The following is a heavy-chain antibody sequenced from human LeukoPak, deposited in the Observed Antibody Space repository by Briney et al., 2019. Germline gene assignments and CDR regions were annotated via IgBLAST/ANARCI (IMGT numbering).Heavy chain of an antibody. V-gene: IGHV4-59*01. Sequence: SETLSLTCTVSGGSINNYYWNWIRQPPGKGLEWIGYISYSGSTNYNPSLKSRVTISVDTSKNQFSLKLSSVTAADTAVYYCARRYHYDTSGYHYYFDYWGQGTLVTVSS. CDR3: ARRYHYDTSGYHYYFDY. CDR1: GGSINNYY. D-gene: IGHD3-22*01. J-gene: IGHJ4*02. CDR2: ISYSGST.